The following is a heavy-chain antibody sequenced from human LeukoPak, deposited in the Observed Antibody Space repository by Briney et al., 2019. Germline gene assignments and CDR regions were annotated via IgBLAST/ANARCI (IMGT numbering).Heavy chain of an antibody. J-gene: IGHJ6*03. CDR2: INHSGST. D-gene: IGHD3-10*01. CDR1: GGSFSGYY. CDR3: ARERVRRVGVHYYYYMDV. V-gene: IGHV4-34*01. Sequence: SETLSFTCAVYGGSFSGYYWSWIRQPPGKGLEWIGEINHSGSTNYNPSLKSRVTISVDTSKNQFSLKLSSVTAADTAVYYCARERVRRVGVHYYYYMDVWGKGTTVTVSS.